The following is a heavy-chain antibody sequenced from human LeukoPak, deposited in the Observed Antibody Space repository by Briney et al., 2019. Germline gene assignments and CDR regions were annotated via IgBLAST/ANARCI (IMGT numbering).Heavy chain of an antibody. CDR1: GGTFSSYA. J-gene: IGHJ1*01. D-gene: IGHD4-17*01. V-gene: IGHV1-69*05. Sequence: SVKVSCKASGGTFSSYAISWVRQAPGQGLEWMGRIIPISGTANYAQKFQGRVTITTDESTSTAYMELSSLRSEDTAVYYCATKTTVTTSRAEYFQHWGQGTLVTVSS. CDR2: IIPISGTA. CDR3: ATKTTVTTSRAEYFQH.